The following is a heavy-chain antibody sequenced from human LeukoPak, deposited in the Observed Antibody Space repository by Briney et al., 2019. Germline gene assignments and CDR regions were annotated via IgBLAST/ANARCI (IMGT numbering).Heavy chain of an antibody. Sequence: PGGSLRLSCAASGFTVSSNYMSWVRQAPGEGLEWVSVIYSGGSTYYADSVKGRFTISRDNSKNMLYLQMNSLRAEDTAVYYCARERDEDAFDIWGQGTMVTVSS. CDR2: IYSGGST. D-gene: IGHD2-21*02. CDR3: ARERDEDAFDI. V-gene: IGHV3-53*01. CDR1: GFTVSSNY. J-gene: IGHJ3*02.